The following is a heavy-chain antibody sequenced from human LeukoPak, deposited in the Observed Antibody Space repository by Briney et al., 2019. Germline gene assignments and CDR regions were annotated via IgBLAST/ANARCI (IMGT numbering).Heavy chain of an antibody. V-gene: IGHV1-69*05. CDR3: ARGPDNLRFLEWLSFDY. CDR1: GGTFSSYA. Sequence: SVKVSCKASGGTFSSYAISWVRQAPGQGLEWMGGIIPIFGTANYAQKFQGRVTITTDESTSTAYMELSSLRSEDTAVYYCARGPDNLRFLEWLSFDYWGQGTLVTVSS. D-gene: IGHD3-3*01. CDR2: IIPIFGTA. J-gene: IGHJ4*02.